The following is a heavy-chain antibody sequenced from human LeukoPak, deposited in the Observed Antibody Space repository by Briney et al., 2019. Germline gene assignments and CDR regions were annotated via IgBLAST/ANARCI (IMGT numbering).Heavy chain of an antibody. D-gene: IGHD5-18*01. J-gene: IGHJ4*02. V-gene: IGHV3-7*01. CDR2: IKQDGSEK. CDR1: GFTFSNYW. Sequence: PGGSLRLSCVASGFTFSNYWMAWVRQAPGKGLEWVANIKQDGSEKYYVDSVKGRFTISRDNAKNSLYLQMNSLRAEDTAVYYCARVSKTYSYGYLNDYWGQGTLVTVSS. CDR3: ARVSKTYSYGYLNDY.